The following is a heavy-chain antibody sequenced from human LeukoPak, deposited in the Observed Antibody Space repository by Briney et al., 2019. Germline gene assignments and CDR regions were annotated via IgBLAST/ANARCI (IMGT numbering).Heavy chain of an antibody. Sequence: PGGSLRLSCAASGFTFSSYSMNWVRQAPGKGLEWVSSISSSSSYIYYADSVKGRFTISRDNSKNTLYLQMNSLRAEDTAVYYCAKFPGRYCSSTSCLYYFDYWGQGTLVTVSS. CDR2: ISSSSSYI. CDR3: AKFPGRYCSSTSCLYYFDY. J-gene: IGHJ4*02. V-gene: IGHV3-21*04. CDR1: GFTFSSYS. D-gene: IGHD2-2*01.